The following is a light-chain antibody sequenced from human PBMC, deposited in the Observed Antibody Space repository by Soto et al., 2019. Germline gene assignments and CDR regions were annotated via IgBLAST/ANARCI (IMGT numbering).Light chain of an antibody. J-gene: IGLJ2*01. V-gene: IGLV1-44*01. CDR2: SNN. Sequence: QSVLTQPPSASGTPGQRVTISCSGSSSNIGSNTVNWYQQLPGTAPKLLIHSNNQRPSGVPDRFSGSKSGTSASLAIRGLQSEDEADYYCAAWDDSLNGPVFGGGTKLTVL. CDR1: SSNIGSNT. CDR3: AAWDDSLNGPV.